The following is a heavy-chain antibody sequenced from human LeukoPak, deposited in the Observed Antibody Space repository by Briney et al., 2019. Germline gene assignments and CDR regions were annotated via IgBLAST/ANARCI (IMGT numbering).Heavy chain of an antibody. Sequence: ASVTVSFTASGYTFTVYYMHWVRQAPGQGLEWMGRINPNSGGTNYAQKFQGRVTMTRDTSISTAYMELSRLRSDDTAVYYCARDNWFDPWGQGTLVTVSS. J-gene: IGHJ5*02. CDR3: ARDNWFDP. CDR1: GYTFTVYY. CDR2: INPNSGGT. V-gene: IGHV1-2*06.